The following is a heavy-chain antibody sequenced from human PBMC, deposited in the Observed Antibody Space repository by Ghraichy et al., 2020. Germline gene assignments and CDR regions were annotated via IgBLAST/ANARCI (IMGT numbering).Heavy chain of an antibody. V-gene: IGHV3-21*01. D-gene: IGHD1-26*01. CDR1: GFTFSSYS. CDR2: ISSSSSYI. CDR3: ARELGANFDY. J-gene: IGHJ4*02. Sequence: LTCAASGFTFSSYSMNWVRQAPGKGLEWVSSISSSSSYIYYADSVKGRFTISRDNAKNSLYLQMNSLRAEDTAVYYCARELGANFDYWGQGTLVTVSS.